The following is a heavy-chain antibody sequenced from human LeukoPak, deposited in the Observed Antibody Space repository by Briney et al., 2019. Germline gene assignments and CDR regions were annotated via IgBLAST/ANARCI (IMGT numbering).Heavy chain of an antibody. J-gene: IGHJ4*02. CDR1: GYTFTGYH. V-gene: IGHV1-2*02. Sequence: ASVKVSCKASGYTFTGYHLHWVRQAPGQGLEWMGWVSPNSGGTNYAQKFQGRVTMTRDTSISTAFMELSSLRSDDTAVYYCARWSGTTDDYWGQGTLVTVSS. D-gene: IGHD4-11*01. CDR2: VSPNSGGT. CDR3: ARWSGTTDDY.